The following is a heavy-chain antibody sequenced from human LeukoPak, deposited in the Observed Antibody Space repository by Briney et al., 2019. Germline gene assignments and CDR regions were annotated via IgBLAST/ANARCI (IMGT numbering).Heavy chain of an antibody. CDR1: GVTFDDYA. D-gene: IGHD3-22*01. V-gene: IGHV3-9*01. J-gene: IGHJ4*02. CDR3: AKDGTYYYDSSGYWGYFDY. CDR2: ISWNSGSI. Sequence: GGSLRLSCAASGVTFDDYAMHWVRQAPGKGLEWVSGISWNSGSIGYAHSVKGRFTISRDNAKNSLYLQMNSLRAEDTALYYCAKDGTYYYDSSGYWGYFDYWGQGTLVTVSS.